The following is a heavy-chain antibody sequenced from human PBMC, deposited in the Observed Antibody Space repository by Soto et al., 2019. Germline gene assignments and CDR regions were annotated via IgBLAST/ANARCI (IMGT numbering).Heavy chain of an antibody. V-gene: IGHV3-30-3*01. Sequence: GGSLRLSCAASGFTFSSYAMHWVRQAPGKGLEWVAVISYDGSNKYYADSVKGRFTISRDNSKNTLYLQMNSLRAEDTAVYYCARACRDGYNFTDPVGLYFDYWGQGTLVTVSS. CDR1: GFTFSSYA. CDR3: ARACRDGYNFTDPVGLYFDY. CDR2: ISYDGSNK. D-gene: IGHD5-12*01. J-gene: IGHJ4*02.